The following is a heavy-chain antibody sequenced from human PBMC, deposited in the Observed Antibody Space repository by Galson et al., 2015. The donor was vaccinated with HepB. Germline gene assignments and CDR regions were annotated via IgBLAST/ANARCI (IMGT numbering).Heavy chain of an antibody. D-gene: IGHD2-2*01. Sequence: SLKSRVTISLDTSKNQFSLKLSSVTAADTAVYYCARLVVVPAAMGYYYYMDVWGKGTTVTVSS. V-gene: IGHV4-31*02. CDR3: ARLVVVPAAMGYYYYMDV. J-gene: IGHJ6*03.